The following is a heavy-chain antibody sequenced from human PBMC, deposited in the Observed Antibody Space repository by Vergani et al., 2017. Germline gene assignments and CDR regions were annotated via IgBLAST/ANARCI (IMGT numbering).Heavy chain of an antibody. CDR2: ISYDGSNK. Sequence: QVQLVESGGGVVQPGRSLRLSCAASGFTFSSYAMHWVRQAPGKGLEWVAVISYDGSNKYYADSVKGRFTIYRDNSKNTLYLQMNSLRAEDTAVYYCARDKXDRWYYDFWSGYRDYYYYMDVWGKGTTVTVSS. CDR1: GFTFSSYA. J-gene: IGHJ6*03. D-gene: IGHD3-3*01. V-gene: IGHV3-30-3*01. CDR3: ARDKXDRWYYDFWSGYRDYYYYMDV.